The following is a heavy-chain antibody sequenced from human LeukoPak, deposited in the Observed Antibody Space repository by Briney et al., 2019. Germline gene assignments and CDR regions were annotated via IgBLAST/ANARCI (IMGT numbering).Heavy chain of an antibody. D-gene: IGHD3-9*01. CDR1: GFSFSTYW. J-gene: IGHJ4*02. CDR2: ISTSGSTI. V-gene: IGHV3-11*01. Sequence: PGGSLRLSCETSGFSFSTYWMSWVRQAPGKGLEWVSYISTSGSTIYYADSVKGRFTISRDNAKNSLYLQMNSLRAEDTAVYYCARAAAARYFDYWGQGTLVTVSS. CDR3: ARAAAARYFDY.